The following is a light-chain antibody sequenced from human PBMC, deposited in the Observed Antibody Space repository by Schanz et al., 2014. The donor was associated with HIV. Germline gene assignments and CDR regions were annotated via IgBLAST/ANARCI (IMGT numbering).Light chain of an antibody. V-gene: IGKV1-5*03. CDR1: QSIGNS. CDR3: QHYDSSSFT. J-gene: IGKJ2*01. CDR2: QAS. Sequence: DVQMTQSPSTLSAYVGDSVTITCRATQSIGNSLAWYQQRPGKAPKLLIYQASSLEAGVSSTISGSGSGTEFTLTISSLQPPDFATYYCQHYDSSSFTFGQGTKLET.